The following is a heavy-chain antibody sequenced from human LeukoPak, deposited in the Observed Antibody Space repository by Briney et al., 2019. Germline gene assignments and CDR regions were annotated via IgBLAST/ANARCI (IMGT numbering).Heavy chain of an antibody. D-gene: IGHD6-13*01. V-gene: IGHV3-53*01. CDR1: GFTVSSNY. J-gene: IGHJ4*02. CDR2: IYSGGST. Sequence: PGGSLRLSCAASGFTVSSNYMSWVRQAPGKGLEWVSVIYSGGSTYYADSVKGRFIVSRDNSRSTLYLQMNSLRAEDTAAYYCAKGSASSRPYYFDNWGQGTQVTVSS. CDR3: AKGSASSRPYYFDN.